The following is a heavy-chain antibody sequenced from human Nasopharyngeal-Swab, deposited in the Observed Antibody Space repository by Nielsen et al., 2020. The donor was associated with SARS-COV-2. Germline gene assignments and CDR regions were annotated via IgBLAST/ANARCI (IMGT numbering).Heavy chain of an antibody. D-gene: IGHD3-10*01. CDR2: INANSGVT. V-gene: IGHV1-2*07. CDR3: AREPDMVRGITLFDY. J-gene: IGHJ4*02. Sequence: ASVKVSCKASGYTFTDYHLHWVRQAPGQGLEWLGWINANSGVTNYAHKFKGRVTVTRDKSISTAYMELSRLRSDDTAVYYCAREPDMVRGITLFDYWGQGTLVTVSS. CDR1: GYTFTDYH.